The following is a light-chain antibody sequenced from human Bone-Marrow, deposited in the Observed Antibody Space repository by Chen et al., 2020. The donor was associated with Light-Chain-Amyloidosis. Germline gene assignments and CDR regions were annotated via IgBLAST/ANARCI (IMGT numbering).Light chain of an antibody. CDR2: GNN. V-gene: IGLV1-40*01. Sequence: QSVLTQPPSVSGAPGQRVTISCTGSSSNIGAPFDVHWYQQLPGTAPKLLIYGNNNRPSGVPDRFSGSRSGTSASLAITGLQAEDEADYYCLSYDTSLSVVFGGGTKLTVL. CDR3: LSYDTSLSVV. CDR1: SSNIGAPFD. J-gene: IGLJ3*02.